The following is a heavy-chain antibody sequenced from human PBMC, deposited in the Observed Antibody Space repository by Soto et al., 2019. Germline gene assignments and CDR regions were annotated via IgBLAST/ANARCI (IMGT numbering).Heavy chain of an antibody. CDR2: IYYSGST. D-gene: IGHD2-21*02. V-gene: IGHV4-39*01. J-gene: IGHJ4*02. Sequence: SETLFLTCTVSGGSISSSSYYWGWIRQPPGKGLEWIGSIYYSGSTYYNPSLKSRVTISVDTSKNRVSLELRSVTAADTAVYYCARVNVTLDLWGLGTLVTVSS. CDR3: ARVNVTLDL. CDR1: GGSISSSSYY.